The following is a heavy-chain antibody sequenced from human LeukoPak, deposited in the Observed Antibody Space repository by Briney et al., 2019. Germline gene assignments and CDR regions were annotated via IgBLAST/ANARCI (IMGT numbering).Heavy chain of an antibody. CDR3: AREERGGYNF. CDR1: GYSFTTYY. Sequence: ASVKVSCKASGYSFTTYYMHWVRQAPGQGLEWMGIINPSGGSTSYAQKFQGRVPMTRDTSSSTVYMELSSLRAEDTAVYYCAREERGGYNFWGQGTLVTVSS. J-gene: IGHJ4*02. V-gene: IGHV1-46*01. CDR2: INPSGGST. D-gene: IGHD5-18*01.